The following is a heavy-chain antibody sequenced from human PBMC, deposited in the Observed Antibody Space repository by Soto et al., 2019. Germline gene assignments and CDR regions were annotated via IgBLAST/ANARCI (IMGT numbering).Heavy chain of an antibody. CDR2: IYYSGST. J-gene: IGHJ6*02. V-gene: IGHV4-39*01. Sequence: SETLSITCTVFGGSICNSSYYSGWIRHPPGKGLEWIGSIYYSGSTYYNPSLKSRVTISVDTSKNQFSLKLSSVTAADTAVYYCARHNGPLYVGYYYDMDVWGQGTTVT. CDR1: GGSICNSSYY. D-gene: IGHD3-16*01. CDR3: ARHNGPLYVGYYYDMDV.